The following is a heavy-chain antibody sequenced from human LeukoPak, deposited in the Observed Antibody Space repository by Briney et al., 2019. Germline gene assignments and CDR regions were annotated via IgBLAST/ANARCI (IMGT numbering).Heavy chain of an antibody. D-gene: IGHD5-24*01. CDR3: ASDSYREGYYFDY. Sequence: SETLSLTWGVYGGSFSGYYWSWIRQPPGRGREWSGEINQSGSNNYNPSLKGRVPISVDTSKNQFSLKLSSGTAADTAVYYCASDSYREGYYFDYWGQGTLVTVSS. CDR1: GGSFSGYY. J-gene: IGHJ4*02. CDR2: INQSGSN. V-gene: IGHV4-34*01.